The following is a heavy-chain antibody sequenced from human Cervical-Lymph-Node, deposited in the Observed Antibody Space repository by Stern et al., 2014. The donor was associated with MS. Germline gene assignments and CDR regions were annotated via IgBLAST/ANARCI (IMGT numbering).Heavy chain of an antibody. Sequence: QMQLVQSGGGVVQPGRSLRLSCAASGFVFRPYALHWVRQAPGQGLEWVALISYDGRDKYYTDSVKGRFTVSRDNSNNTVDLEMNSLRLEDTAVYYCAKGGSGSYLDWGQGSLVTVSS. D-gene: IGHD1-26*01. J-gene: IGHJ4*02. CDR2: ISYDGRDK. CDR3: AKGGSGSYLD. V-gene: IGHV3-30*04. CDR1: GFVFRPYA.